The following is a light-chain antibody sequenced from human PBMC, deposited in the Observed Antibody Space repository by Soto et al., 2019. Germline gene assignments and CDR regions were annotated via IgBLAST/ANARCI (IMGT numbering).Light chain of an antibody. CDR1: QSISSW. Sequence: DIQMTQSPSTLSASVGDRVTITCRASQSISSWLAWYQPKPGKAPKLLIYDASSLESGVPSRLSGSGSGTEFTLTIRSLQPDDFATYYCQQYNSYWTFGQGTKVDI. V-gene: IGKV1-5*01. J-gene: IGKJ1*01. CDR3: QQYNSYWT. CDR2: DAS.